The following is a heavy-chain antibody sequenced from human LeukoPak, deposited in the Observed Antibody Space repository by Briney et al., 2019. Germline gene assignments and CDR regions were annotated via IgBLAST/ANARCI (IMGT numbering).Heavy chain of an antibody. CDR1: GGSISSSSYY. J-gene: IGHJ5*02. D-gene: IGHD6-13*01. Sequence: PSETLSLTCTVSGGSISSSSYYWGWIRQPPGKGLEWIGSIYYSGSTYYNPSLKSRVTISVDTSKNQFSLKLSSVTAADTAVYYCARRPPRSSSWFDPWGQGTLVTVSS. V-gene: IGHV4-39*01. CDR3: ARRPPRSSSWFDP. CDR2: IYYSGST.